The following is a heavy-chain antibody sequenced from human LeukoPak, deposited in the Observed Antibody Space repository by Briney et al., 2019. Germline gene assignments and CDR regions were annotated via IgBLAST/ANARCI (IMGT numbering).Heavy chain of an antibody. CDR2: IYYSGST. J-gene: IGHJ4*02. CDR1: GGSISSYY. CDR3: ARCGDGYNFLDY. Sequence: SSETLSLTCTVSGGSISSYYWSWIRQPPGKGLEWIGYIYYSGSTNYNPSLKSRVTISVDTSKNQFSLKLSSVTAADTAVYYCARCGDGYNFLDYWGQGTLVTVSS. D-gene: IGHD5-24*01. V-gene: IGHV4-59*08.